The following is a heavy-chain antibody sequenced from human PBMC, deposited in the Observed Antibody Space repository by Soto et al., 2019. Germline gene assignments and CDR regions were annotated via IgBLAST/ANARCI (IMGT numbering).Heavy chain of an antibody. CDR2: IGSSGGCT. Sequence: EVQLLESGGGLVKPGGSLRLSCEASGFIFSNSALSWVRQVPGKGLEWVSLIGSSGGCTYYADSVKGRFTVSRDNAKNTLYRHMNGLRAENTAGYYCPKTTIAGYNDGNSDSSYMAGWGKGTTVTASS. D-gene: IGHD5-12*01. CDR3: PKTTIAGYNDGNSDSSYMAG. CDR1: GFIFSNSA. J-gene: IGHJ6*03. V-gene: IGHV3-23*01.